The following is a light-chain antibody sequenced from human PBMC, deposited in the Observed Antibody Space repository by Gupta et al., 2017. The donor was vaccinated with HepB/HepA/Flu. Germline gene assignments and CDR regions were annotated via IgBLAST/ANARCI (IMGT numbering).Light chain of an antibody. V-gene: IGKV3-20*01. CDR2: GAS. J-gene: IGKJ4*01. CDR1: ESVSGSY. Sequence: IVLTQSPATLSLSPGERATLSCRASESVSGSYLAWYQQRPGQAPRLLIYGASSRATGIPDRCSGSGSGTDFTLTISGLEPEDFAVYYCQQYGSSRGLTFGGGTKVDIK. CDR3: QQYGSSRGLT.